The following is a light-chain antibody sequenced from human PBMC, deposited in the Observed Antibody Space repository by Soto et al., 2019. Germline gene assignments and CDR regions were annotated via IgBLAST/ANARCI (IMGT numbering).Light chain of an antibody. Sequence: QSALTQPASVSGSPGQSITISCTGTSSDVGRYNYVSWYQQHPGKVPKLMIYEVSYRPSGVSNRFSGSKSGNTASLTISGLQAEDEADYYCSSYRSSSTRYVFGTGTKLTVL. V-gene: IGLV2-14*01. CDR3: SSYRSSSTRYV. J-gene: IGLJ1*01. CDR2: EVS. CDR1: SSDVGRYNY.